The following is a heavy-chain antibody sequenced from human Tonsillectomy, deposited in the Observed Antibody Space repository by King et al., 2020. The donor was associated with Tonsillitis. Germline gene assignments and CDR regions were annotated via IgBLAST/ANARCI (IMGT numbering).Heavy chain of an antibody. CDR3: AKVWPYGDYVYDYYGMDV. D-gene: IGHD4-17*01. J-gene: IGHJ6*02. V-gene: IGHV3-23*04. CDR2: ISGSGDTT. CDR1: GFTFSNYA. Sequence: VQLVESGGGLVQPGGSLRLSCEVSGFTFSNYAMSWVCQAPGKGLEWVSVISGSGDTTNYADSVKGRFTISRDSSKNTLYLQMNSLRDEDTAVYYCAKVWPYGDYVYDYYGMDVWGQGTTVTVSS.